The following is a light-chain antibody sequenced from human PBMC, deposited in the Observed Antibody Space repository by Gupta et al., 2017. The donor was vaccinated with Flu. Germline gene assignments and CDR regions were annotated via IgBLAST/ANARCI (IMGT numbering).Light chain of an antibody. CDR2: EVS. CDR1: SSDVGGYNY. J-gene: IGLJ2*01. CDR3: SSYTSSSTLVV. V-gene: IGLV2-14*01. Sequence: QPALTQPASVSGSPGTPFPISCTGTSSDVGGYNYVSWYQQHPGKAPKLMIYEVSNRPSGVSNRCSGSKSGNTASLTISGLQAEDEADYYCSSYTSSSTLVVFGGGTKLTVL.